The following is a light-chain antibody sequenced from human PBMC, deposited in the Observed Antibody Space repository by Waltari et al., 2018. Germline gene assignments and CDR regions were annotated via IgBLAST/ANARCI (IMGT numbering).Light chain of an antibody. CDR3: QKYERLPAT. CDR2: ETH. Sequence: EIMLTQSPATLSLSPGARATLSCRASQRISKYLAWYQQKPGQAARLLIYETHRRATGIPDRFSGSGSGTDFSLTISRLEPEDFAVYYCQKYERLPATFGQGTKVEF. J-gene: IGKJ1*01. V-gene: IGKV3-20*01. CDR1: QRISKY.